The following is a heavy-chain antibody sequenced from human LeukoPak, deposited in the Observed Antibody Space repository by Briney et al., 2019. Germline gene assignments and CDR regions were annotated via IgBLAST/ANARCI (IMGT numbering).Heavy chain of an antibody. CDR3: AREAVAGAFDS. CDR2: IGSSDNII. CDR1: GFTVNDYY. D-gene: IGHD6-19*01. V-gene: IGHV3-11*01. Sequence: GGSPRLSCAASGFTVNDYYMSWIRQAPGKGLEWVSDIGSSDNIISYANSVKGRFAISRDFAKNSLYLQMNSLRADDTAVYYCAREAVAGAFDSWGQGTLVTVSS. J-gene: IGHJ4*02.